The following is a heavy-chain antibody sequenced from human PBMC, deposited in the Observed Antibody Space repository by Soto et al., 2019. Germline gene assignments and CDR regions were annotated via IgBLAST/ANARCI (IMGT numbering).Heavy chain of an antibody. CDR2: MHYTGFS. V-gene: IGHV4-59*02. J-gene: IGHJ4*02. CDR3: ASRGIAAAGTGPYFDY. CDR1: GDSVTSHY. D-gene: IGHD6-13*01. Sequence: SETLSLTCSFSGDSVTSHYLTWIRQSPEKGLEWIGYMHYTGFSHYNPSLKSRLTISVDRSENQFTLQLTSVTVADTAVYYCASRGIAAAGTGPYFDYWGQGTLVTVSS.